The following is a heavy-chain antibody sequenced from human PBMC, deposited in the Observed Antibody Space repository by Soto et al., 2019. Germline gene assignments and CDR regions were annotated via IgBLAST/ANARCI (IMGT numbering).Heavy chain of an antibody. J-gene: IGHJ4*02. Sequence: QVQLVESGGGVVQPGRSLRLSCAASGFTFSSYGMHWVRQAPGKGLEWVAVIWYDGSNKYYADSVKGRFTISRDNSKNTLYLQMNSLRAEDTAVYYCARDMGGLKGRRSRGDYGGIDYWGQGTLVTVSS. CDR3: ARDMGGLKGRRSRGDYGGIDY. CDR1: GFTFSSYG. CDR2: IWYDGSNK. V-gene: IGHV3-33*01. D-gene: IGHD4-17*01.